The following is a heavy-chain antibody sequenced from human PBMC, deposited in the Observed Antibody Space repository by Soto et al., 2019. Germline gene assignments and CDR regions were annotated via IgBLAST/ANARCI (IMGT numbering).Heavy chain of an antibody. CDR1: GYTLTELF. V-gene: IGHV1-24*01. Sequence: GASVKVSCKVSGYTLTELFMHWVRQAPGKGLEWMGGFDPEDGETVYAQKFQGRVTMTEDTSTDTAYMELSSLRSEDTAVYYCATRILEWLGAFDIWGQGTMVTVSS. CDR2: FDPEDGET. CDR3: ATRILEWLGAFDI. D-gene: IGHD3-3*01. J-gene: IGHJ3*02.